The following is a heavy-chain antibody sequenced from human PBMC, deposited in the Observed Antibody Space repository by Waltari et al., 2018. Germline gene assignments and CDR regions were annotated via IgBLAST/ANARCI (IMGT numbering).Heavy chain of an antibody. V-gene: IGHV3-23*01. CDR3: AKVGDSGYAYAYYDH. Sequence: EVQVLESGGGLVQPGGSLRLSCAASGFTFSSYAMPGVRQPPGKGLEWVSGITGSGGSTYYADSVKGRFTISRDNSKNTLYLQMNSLRAEDTAVYYCAKVGDSGYAYAYYDHWGQGTLVTVSS. J-gene: IGHJ4*02. D-gene: IGHD5-12*01. CDR1: GFTFSSYA. CDR2: ITGSGGST.